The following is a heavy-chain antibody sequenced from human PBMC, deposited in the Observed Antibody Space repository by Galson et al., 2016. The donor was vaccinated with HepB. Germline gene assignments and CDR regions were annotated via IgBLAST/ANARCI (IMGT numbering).Heavy chain of an antibody. CDR3: AKDPAFTDAFDI. V-gene: IGHV3-23*01. CDR1: GFSFINAP. Sequence: SLRLSCAASGFSFINAPMAWFRQGPGKGLEWVSTTNTVAEDTHYADSVKGRFTISRDNSKSTLDLQMSNLRAEDTALYYCAKDPAFTDAFDIWGPGTMVTVSS. J-gene: IGHJ3*02. CDR2: TNTVAEDT.